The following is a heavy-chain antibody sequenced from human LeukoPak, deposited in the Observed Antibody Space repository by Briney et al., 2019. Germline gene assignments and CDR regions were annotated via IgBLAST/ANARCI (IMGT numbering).Heavy chain of an antibody. Sequence: SETLSLTCTVSGGSISSSSYYWGWIRQPPGKGLEWIGSIYYSGSTYYNPSLKSRVTISLDKSKNQFSLKLSFVTAADTAVYYCARGGYYGSGNDFRFDPWGQGTLVTVSS. CDR1: GGSISSSSYY. D-gene: IGHD3-10*01. CDR3: ARGGYYGSGNDFRFDP. CDR2: IYYSGST. V-gene: IGHV4-39*07. J-gene: IGHJ5*02.